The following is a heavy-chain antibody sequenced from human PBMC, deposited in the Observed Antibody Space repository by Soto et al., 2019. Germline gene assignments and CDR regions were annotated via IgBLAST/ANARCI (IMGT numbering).Heavy chain of an antibody. D-gene: IGHD6-19*01. Sequence: QLQLQESGPGLVKPSETLSLTCSVSGDPISKLYWGWIRQPPGKGLEGIGDFSFGGGTNYNPSLKSRLTISVDTSNNHFSLRLTSVTAADTAVYYCARVSSGWYRDFRFWGQGSLVIVSS. J-gene: IGHJ4*02. V-gene: IGHV4-59*01. CDR3: ARVSSGWYRDFRF. CDR1: GDPISKLY. CDR2: FSFGGGT.